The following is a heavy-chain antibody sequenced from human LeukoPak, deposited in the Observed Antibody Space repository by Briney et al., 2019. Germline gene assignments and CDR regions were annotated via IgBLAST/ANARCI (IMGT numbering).Heavy chain of an antibody. D-gene: IGHD6-13*01. V-gene: IGHV3-74*01. J-gene: IGHJ4*02. CDR1: GFTFSSYW. CDR2: INSDGSSI. Sequence: PGGSLRLSCAASGFTFSSYWMHWVRQAPGKGLVWVSRINSDGSSISYADSVKGRFTISRDNAKDTLYLQMNSLRAEDTAVYYCTRDREQQPTYDYWSQGTLVTVSS. CDR3: TRDREQQPTYDY.